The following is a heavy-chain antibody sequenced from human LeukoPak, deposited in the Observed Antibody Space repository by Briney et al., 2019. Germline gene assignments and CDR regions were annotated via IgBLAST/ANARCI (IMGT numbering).Heavy chain of an antibody. Sequence: GGSLRLSCAASGFTFSSYSMNWVRQAPGEGLEWVSSISSSSSYIYYADSVKGRFTISRDNAKNSLYLQMNSLRAEDTAVYYCARDLFPSNDYVWGSYRYPVDYWGQGTLVTVSS. CDR3: ARDLFPSNDYVWGSYRYPVDY. CDR2: ISSSSSYI. D-gene: IGHD3-16*02. V-gene: IGHV3-21*01. J-gene: IGHJ4*02. CDR1: GFTFSSYS.